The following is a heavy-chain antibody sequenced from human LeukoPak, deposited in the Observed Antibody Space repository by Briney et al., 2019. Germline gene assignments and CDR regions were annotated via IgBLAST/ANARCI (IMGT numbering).Heavy chain of an antibody. Sequence: PSETLSLTCTLSGASITDNYWTWVRQPPGQALEWIGYVHYSGSTNYSPSLKIRVTISVDSSKSQFSLRLISVTSADSAVYYCVTGRYSYGWYDHWGQGILVIVSS. V-gene: IGHV4-59*03. CDR2: VHYSGST. CDR1: GASITDNY. D-gene: IGHD1-26*01. CDR3: VTGRYSYGWYDH. J-gene: IGHJ5*02.